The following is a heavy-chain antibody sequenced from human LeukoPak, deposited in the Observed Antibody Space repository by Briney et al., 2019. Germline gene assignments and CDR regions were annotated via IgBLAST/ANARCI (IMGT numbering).Heavy chain of an antibody. CDR3: ARGQKWYFQQGSNWFNP. CDR2: INHSGST. J-gene: IGHJ5*02. D-gene: IGHD2/OR15-2a*01. V-gene: IGHV4-34*01. CDR1: GGSFSGYY. Sequence: SETLSLTCAVYGGSFSGYYWSWIRQPPGKGLEWIGEINHSGSTNYNPSLKSRVTISVDMSKNQFSLKLSSVTAADTAVYYCARGQKWYFQQGSNWFNPWGQGTLVTVSS.